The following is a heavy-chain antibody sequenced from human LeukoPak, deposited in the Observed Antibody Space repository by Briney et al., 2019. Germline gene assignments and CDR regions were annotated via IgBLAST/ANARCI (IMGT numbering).Heavy chain of an antibody. V-gene: IGHV3-21*01. CDR1: GFXFSDYI. J-gene: IGHJ4*02. CDR2: ISRNSTYI. Sequence: GGSLRLSCAASGFXFSDYIINWVRQAPGKGLEWVASISRNSTYIHYADSVKGRFTISRDNARNSLFLQMNSLRAEDTAIYYCARDEGYYFDSWGQGTQVTVSS. CDR3: ARDEGYYFDS.